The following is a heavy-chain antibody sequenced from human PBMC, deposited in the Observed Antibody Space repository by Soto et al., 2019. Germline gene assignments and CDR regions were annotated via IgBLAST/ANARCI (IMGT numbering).Heavy chain of an antibody. V-gene: IGHV1-18*04. CDR1: SHLFSVYI. CDR3: ARLISGTDSDGFDP. Sequence: QVQLVQSGAEVKRPGASVRVSCKASSHLFSVYIVTWVRQAPGQGLEWMGWINARNGETHYAQNFQDRVTMTTDTSTNRAYRDLRILRSDDPAFSCCARLISGTDSDGFDPCGQGNMVTLSS. D-gene: IGHD2-2*01. J-gene: IGHJ5*02. CDR2: INARNGET.